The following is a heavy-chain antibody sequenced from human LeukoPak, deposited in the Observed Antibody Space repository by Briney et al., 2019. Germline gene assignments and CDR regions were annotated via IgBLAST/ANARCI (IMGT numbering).Heavy chain of an antibody. D-gene: IGHD2-21*01. CDR3: AKDRTWGLGDYYFY. J-gene: IGHJ4*02. V-gene: IGHV3-23*01. CDR1: GFTFNNYA. CDR2: ISGSGDRT. Sequence: GGSLRLSCAASGFTFNNYAMSWVRQAPGKGLEWVSSISGSGDRTNYADSVKGRFTISRDNFKNMLYLQMNSLRAEDTAVYYCAKDRTWGLGDYYFYWGQGTLVTVSS.